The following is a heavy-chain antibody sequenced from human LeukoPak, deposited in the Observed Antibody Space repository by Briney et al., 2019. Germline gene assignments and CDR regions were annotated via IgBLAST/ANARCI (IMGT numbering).Heavy chain of an antibody. CDR2: ISSSSSI. Sequence: GGSLRLSCAASGFTFSSYSMNWVRQAPGKGLEWVSYISSSSSIYYADSVKGRFTISRDNAKNSLYLQMNSPRVEDTAVYYCARDGGSWRDSPPDYWGQGTLVTVSS. J-gene: IGHJ4*02. V-gene: IGHV3-48*01. CDR1: GFTFSSYS. CDR3: ARDGGSWRDSPPDY. D-gene: IGHD6-13*01.